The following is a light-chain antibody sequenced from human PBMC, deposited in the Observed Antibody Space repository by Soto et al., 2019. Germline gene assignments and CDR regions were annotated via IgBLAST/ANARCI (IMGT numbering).Light chain of an antibody. CDR3: HKYNHAPT. CDR2: APS. V-gene: IGKV1-27*01. J-gene: IGKJ4*02. Sequence: DIPLTQPPSSLSASVGDRVTITCRASQAISSYLAWYQQKPGKVPELLSYAPSTLQSGAPSRFSGSGSGTDFTHTISSLQPEDVATYYWHKYNHAPTFGGGPKVEIK. CDR1: QAISSY.